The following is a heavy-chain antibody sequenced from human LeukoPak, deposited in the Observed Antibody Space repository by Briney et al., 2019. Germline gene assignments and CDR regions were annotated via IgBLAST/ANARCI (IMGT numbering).Heavy chain of an antibody. CDR2: INHSGRA. V-gene: IGHV4-34*01. J-gene: IGHJ4*02. CDR1: GGSFSDHY. D-gene: IGHD3-16*01. Sequence: SETLSLTCAVYGGSFSDHYWSWIRQPPGKGLEWIGEINHSGRANYNPSLKSLVTISVDTSKNQFSLKLPSVTAADTAIYYCARKTVTEGVDYWGQGTLVNASS. CDR3: ARKTVTEGVDY.